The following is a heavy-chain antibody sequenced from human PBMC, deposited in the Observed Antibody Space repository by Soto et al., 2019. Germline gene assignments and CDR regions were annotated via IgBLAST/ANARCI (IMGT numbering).Heavy chain of an antibody. CDR1: GFTFSSFA. V-gene: IGHV3-23*01. D-gene: IGHD3-10*01. J-gene: IGHJ5*02. Sequence: GSLRLSCAASGFTFSSFAMTWVRQAPGRGLEWISGISGSGGTTYDADSVKGRSTISRDNSNNTLYLQMNNLRAEDSAVYYCAKDLVLLRSWGQGTQVTVSS. CDR3: AKDLVLLRS. CDR2: ISGSGGTT.